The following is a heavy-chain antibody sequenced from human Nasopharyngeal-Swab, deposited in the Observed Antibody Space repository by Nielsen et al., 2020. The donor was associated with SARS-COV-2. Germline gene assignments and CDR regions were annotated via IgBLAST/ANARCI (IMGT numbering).Heavy chain of an antibody. J-gene: IGHJ4*02. V-gene: IGHV4-31*03. D-gene: IGHD6-19*01. CDR3: ARGSGWTLDY. CDR2: IYYSGST. Sequence: SETLSLTCNVSGGSISSGGYYWSWIRQHPGKGLEWIGYIYYSGSTYYNPSLKSRVTISVDTSKNQFSLKLSSVTAADTAVYYCARGSGWTLDYWGQGTLVTVSS. CDR1: GGSISSGGYY.